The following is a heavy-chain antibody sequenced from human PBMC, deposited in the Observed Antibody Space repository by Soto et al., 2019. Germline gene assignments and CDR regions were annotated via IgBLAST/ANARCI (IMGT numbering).Heavy chain of an antibody. CDR2: IKSKTDGGTT. V-gene: IGHV3-15*01. D-gene: IGHD2-15*01. Sequence: GGSLRLSCAASGFTFSNAWMSWVRQAPGKGLEGVGRIKSKTDGGTTDYAAPVKGRFTISRDDSKNTLYLQMNSLKTEDTAVYYCTTQINRWDIVVVVAADDAFDIWGQGTMVTVSS. CDR1: GFTFSNAW. CDR3: TTQINRWDIVVVVAADDAFDI. J-gene: IGHJ3*02.